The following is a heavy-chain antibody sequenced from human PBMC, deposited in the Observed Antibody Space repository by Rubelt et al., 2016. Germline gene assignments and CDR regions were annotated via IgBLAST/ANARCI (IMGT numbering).Heavy chain of an antibody. D-gene: IGHD5-12*01. CDR2: INPNRGGT. V-gene: IGHV1-2*02. CDR1: GYTFTGYY. Sequence: QVQLVQSGAEVKKPGASVKVSCKASGYTFTGYYMHWVRQAPGQGLEWMGWINPNRGGTNYAQKLQGRVPRTRETSASTAYMERSRLTSDETAVYYCARGNSGYDYGLDYWGQGTLVTVSS. J-gene: IGHJ4*02. CDR3: ARGNSGYDYGLDY.